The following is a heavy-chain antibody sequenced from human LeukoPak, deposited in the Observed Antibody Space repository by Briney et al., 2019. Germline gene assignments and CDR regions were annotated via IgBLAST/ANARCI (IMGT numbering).Heavy chain of an antibody. CDR3: ARASYCSGGSCYSDY. CDR2: INPSGGST. Sequence: ASVKVSCKASGYTFTSYYMHWVRQAPGQGLEWMGIINPSGGSTIYAQKVKGRVTMTTDTSTSTAYMELRSLKSDDTAVYYCARASYCSGGSCYSDYWGQGTLVTVSS. D-gene: IGHD2-15*01. J-gene: IGHJ4*02. V-gene: IGHV1-46*01. CDR1: GYTFTSYY.